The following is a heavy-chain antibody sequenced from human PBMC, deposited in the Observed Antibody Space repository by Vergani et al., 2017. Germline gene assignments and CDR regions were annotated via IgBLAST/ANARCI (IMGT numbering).Heavy chain of an antibody. D-gene: IGHD2-2*01. CDR3: ARSKRYCSSTSCQPFDY. V-gene: IGHV4-39*01. CDR1: GGSLSSSSYY. CDR2: IYYSGST. J-gene: IGHJ4*02. Sequence: QLQLQESGPGLVKPSETLSLTCTVSGGSLSSSSYYWGWIRQPPGKGLEWIGSIYYSGSTYYNPSLKSRVTISVDTSKNQFSLKLSSVTAADTAVYYCARSKRYCSSTSCQPFDYWGQGTLVTVSS.